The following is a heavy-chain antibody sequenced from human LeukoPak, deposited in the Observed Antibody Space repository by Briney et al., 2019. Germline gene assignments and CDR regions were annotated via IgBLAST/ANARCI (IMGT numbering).Heavy chain of an antibody. J-gene: IGHJ4*02. V-gene: IGHV3-23*01. D-gene: IGHD2-15*01. CDR2: ISGNGGST. Sequence: GGSLRLSCAAYGFTFSGYSMTWVRQAPGKGLEWVSGISGNGGSTYYADTVKGRFTISRDNSKNTLYLQMNSLRAEDTAVYYCAKDRYARWYGYFDYWGQGTLVTVSS. CDR3: AKDRYARWYGYFDY. CDR1: GFTFSGYS.